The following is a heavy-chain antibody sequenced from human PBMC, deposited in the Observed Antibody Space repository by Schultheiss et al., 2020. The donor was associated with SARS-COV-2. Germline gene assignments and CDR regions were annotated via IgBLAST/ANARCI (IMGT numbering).Heavy chain of an antibody. D-gene: IGHD4/OR15-4a*01. Sequence: GGSLRLSCAASGFTFDDYAMHWVRQAPGKGLEWVSYISSSSSTIYYADSVKGRFTISRDYFRSTVYLQMNSLRADDTAVYFCARDGGVVPGAISWADDWGQGTLVTVSS. CDR2: ISSSSSTI. J-gene: IGHJ4*02. CDR1: GFTFDDYA. V-gene: IGHV3-48*04. CDR3: ARDGGVVPGAISWADD.